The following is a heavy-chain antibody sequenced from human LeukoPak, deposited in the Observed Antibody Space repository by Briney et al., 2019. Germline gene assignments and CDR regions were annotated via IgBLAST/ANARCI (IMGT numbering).Heavy chain of an antibody. Sequence: GGSLRLSCAASGFTFSSYAMHWVRQAPGKGLEWVAVISFDGSIKFYADSVKGRCSVSRDNSKNTVYLEMNSLRAEDTAIYYCAKVSVGPLSRPTHVALYYGMDVWGQGITVIVSS. V-gene: IGHV3-30-3*02. CDR1: GFTFSSYA. D-gene: IGHD2-8*01. CDR3: AKVSVGPLSRPTHVALYYGMDV. CDR2: ISFDGSIK. J-gene: IGHJ6*02.